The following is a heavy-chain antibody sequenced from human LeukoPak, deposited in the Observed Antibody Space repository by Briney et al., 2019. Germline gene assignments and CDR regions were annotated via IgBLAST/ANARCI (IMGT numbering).Heavy chain of an antibody. J-gene: IGHJ4*02. V-gene: IGHV3-33*01. D-gene: IGHD6-13*01. CDR3: VRGVGVSRFNYLDS. CDR1: GFTLSSFG. CDR2: IWYDASNK. Sequence: TGGSLTLSCAASGFTLSSFGMHWVRQAPGKGLEWVAVIWYDASNKYYADSVKGRFTISRDNSKNTLYLQMNPLRDDDTAVYYCVRGVGVSRFNYLDSWGQGTLVIVSS.